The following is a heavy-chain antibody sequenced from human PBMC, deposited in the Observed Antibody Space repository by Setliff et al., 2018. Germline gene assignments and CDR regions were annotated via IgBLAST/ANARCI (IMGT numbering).Heavy chain of an antibody. Sequence: SETLSLTCTVSGGSISSGNYFWDWIRQPPGKGLEWIGSINYSGETFHNPSLKSRVSIFVDTSQNQFFLRLNSLTAADTAVYYCARTSYELCGYYGNRCNHHMDVWGKGSPVPVSS. J-gene: IGHJ6*03. V-gene: IGHV4-39*01. CDR3: ARTSYELCGYYGNRCNHHMDV. D-gene: IGHD3-3*01. CDR1: GGSISSGNYF. CDR2: INYSGET.